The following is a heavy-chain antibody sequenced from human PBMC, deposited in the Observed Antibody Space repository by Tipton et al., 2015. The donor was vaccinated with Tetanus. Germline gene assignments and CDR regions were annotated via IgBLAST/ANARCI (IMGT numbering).Heavy chain of an antibody. Sequence: TLSLTCSVSGGSISAYYWSWIRQSPGRGLEWIGQIYHSGSTDYNPALKSRVTMSVDVPKNQFSLRLRSVTAADTAVYYCARDTTRGGFDSWGQGALATVSS. CDR3: ARDTTRGGFDS. D-gene: IGHD1-1*01. J-gene: IGHJ4*02. V-gene: IGHV4-59*01. CDR2: IYHSGST. CDR1: GGSISAYY.